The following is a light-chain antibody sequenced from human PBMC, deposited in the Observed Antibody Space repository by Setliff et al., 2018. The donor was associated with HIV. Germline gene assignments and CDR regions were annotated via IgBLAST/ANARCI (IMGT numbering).Light chain of an antibody. J-gene: IGLJ2*01. CDR3: QTWATGIQV. CDR1: SGHSSYS. Sequence: QPVLTQSPSASASLGASVRLTCTLSSGHSSYSVAWHQQHPEKGPRYLMKLNSDGSQRKGDGIPDRFSGSSSGAERYLTISSLQSGDEADYYCQTWATGIQVFGGGTK. CDR2: LNSDGSQ. V-gene: IGLV4-69*01.